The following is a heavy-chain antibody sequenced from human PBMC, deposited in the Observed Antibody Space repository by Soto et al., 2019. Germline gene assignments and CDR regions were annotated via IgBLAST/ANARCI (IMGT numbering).Heavy chain of an antibody. J-gene: IGHJ4*02. V-gene: IGHV4-39*01. D-gene: IGHD3-16*01. CDR3: ARQPRGPGYGERGLYFDY. Sequence: SETLSLTCTVSGGSTNSRSDYWGWIRQPPGKGLEWIGSVYYSGSTHDNPSLQSRVTISVDTSRNQFSLKLISVTAADTAVYFCARQPRGPGYGERGLYFDYWGQGTLVTVS. CDR2: VYYSGST. CDR1: GGSTNSRSDY.